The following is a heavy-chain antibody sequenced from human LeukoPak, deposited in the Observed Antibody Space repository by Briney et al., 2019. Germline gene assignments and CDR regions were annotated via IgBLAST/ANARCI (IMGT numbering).Heavy chain of an antibody. V-gene: IGHV1-2*02. CDR1: GYTFTSYG. CDR2: INPNSGGT. Sequence: ASVKVSCKASGYTFTSYGISWVRQAPGQGLEWMGWINPNSGGTNYAQKFQGRVTMTRDTSISTAYMELSRLRSDDTAVYYCARDRGFPENWFDPWGQGTLVTVSS. J-gene: IGHJ5*02. D-gene: IGHD3-10*01. CDR3: ARDRGFPENWFDP.